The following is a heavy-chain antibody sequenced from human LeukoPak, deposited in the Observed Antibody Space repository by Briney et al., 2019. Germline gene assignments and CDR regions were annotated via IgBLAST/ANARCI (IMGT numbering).Heavy chain of an antibody. CDR2: TYHSGST. V-gene: IGHV4-59*01. CDR1: NGSISGYF. Sequence: AETLSLTCTVSNGSISGYFWNWIRQPPGKRLEWIGYTYHSGSTKYNPSLENRVTISSDTSNNHPSLKMTSVTAADTAVYYCARGHSSSVDGNYFDSWGQGALVTVSS. J-gene: IGHJ4*02. D-gene: IGHD6-19*01. CDR3: ARGHSSSVDGNYFDS.